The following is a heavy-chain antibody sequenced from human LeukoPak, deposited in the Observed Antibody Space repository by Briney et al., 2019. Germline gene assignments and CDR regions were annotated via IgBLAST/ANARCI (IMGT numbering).Heavy chain of an antibody. J-gene: IGHJ4*02. CDR1: GFTFSSYS. V-gene: IGHV3-21*01. CDR3: ARDAPRKIGYCSGGSCYSDY. CDR2: ISSSSSYI. Sequence: GGSLRLSCAASGFTFSSYSMNWVRQAPGEGLEWVSSISSSSSYIYYADSVKGRFTISRDNAKNSLYLQMNSLRAEDTAVYYCARDAPRKIGYCSGGSCYSDYWGQGTLVTVSS. D-gene: IGHD2-15*01.